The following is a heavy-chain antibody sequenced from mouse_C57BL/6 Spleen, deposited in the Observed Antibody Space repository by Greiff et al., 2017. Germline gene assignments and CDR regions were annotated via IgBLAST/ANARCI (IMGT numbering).Heavy chain of an antibody. V-gene: IGHV1-42*01. CDR3: ARSGLPFDY. CDR2: INPSTGGT. D-gene: IGHD5-5*01. CDR1: GYSFTGYY. J-gene: IGHJ2*01. Sequence: EVQLQQSGPELVKPGASVKISCKASGYSFTGYYMNWVKQSPEKSLEWIGEINPSTGGTTYNQKFKAKATLTVDKSSSTAYMQLKSLTSEDSAVYYCARSGLPFDYWGQGTTLTVSS.